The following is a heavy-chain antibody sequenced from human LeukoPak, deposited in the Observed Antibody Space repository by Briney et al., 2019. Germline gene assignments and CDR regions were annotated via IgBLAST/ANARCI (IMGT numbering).Heavy chain of an antibody. D-gene: IGHD6-13*01. J-gene: IGHJ5*02. CDR3: ARVSAAGTKYNWFDP. Sequence: ASVKVSCKASGYTFTGYYMHWVRQALGQGLEWMGRINPNSGGTNYAQKFQGRVTMTRDTSISTAYMELSRLRSDDTAVYYRARVSAAGTKYNWFDPWGQGTLVTVSS. CDR1: GYTFTGYY. CDR2: INPNSGGT. V-gene: IGHV1-2*06.